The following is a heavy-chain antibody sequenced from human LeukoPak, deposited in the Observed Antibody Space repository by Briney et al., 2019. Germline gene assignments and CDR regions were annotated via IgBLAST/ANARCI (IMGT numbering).Heavy chain of an antibody. CDR2: IYYSGST. J-gene: IGHJ5*02. CDR3: ARLPSRGRFDP. V-gene: IGHV4-59*01. Sequence: SSETLSLTCTVSGGSISSYYWSWIRQPPGKGLEWIGYIYYSGSTNYNPSLKSRVTISVDTSKNQFSLKLSSVTAADTAVYYCARLPSRGRFDPWGQGTLVTVSS. D-gene: IGHD5-12*01. CDR1: GGSISSYY.